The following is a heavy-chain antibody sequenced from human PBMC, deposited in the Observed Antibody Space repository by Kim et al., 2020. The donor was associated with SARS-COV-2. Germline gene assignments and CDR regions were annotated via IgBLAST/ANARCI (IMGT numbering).Heavy chain of an antibody. CDR1: GFTLSSYW. Sequence: GGSLRLSCAASGFTLSSYWMHWVRQAPGKGLVWVSRINSDGSSTSYEDSVKGRFTIYRDNAKNTLYLQMNSLRAEDTAVYYCARETQSYYDFWSGYPSGWFDPCGHGTLVTVSS. CDR3: ARETQSYYDFWSGYPSGWFDP. V-gene: IGHV3-74*01. D-gene: IGHD3-3*01. J-gene: IGHJ5*02. CDR2: INSDGSST.